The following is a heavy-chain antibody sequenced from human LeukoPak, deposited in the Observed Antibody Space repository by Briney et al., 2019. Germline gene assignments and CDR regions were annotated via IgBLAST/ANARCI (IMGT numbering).Heavy chain of an antibody. D-gene: IGHD3-10*01. J-gene: IGHJ4*02. V-gene: IGHV1-2*02. CDR1: GYTFTGYY. CDR3: ARGPYYGSGRRGYYFDY. Sequence: GASVKVSCKASGYTFTGYYMHWVRQAPGQGLEWMGWINPNSGGTNYAQKFQGRVTMTRDTSISTAYMELSRLRSDDTAVYYCARGPYYGSGRRGYYFDYWSQGTLVTVSS. CDR2: INPNSGGT.